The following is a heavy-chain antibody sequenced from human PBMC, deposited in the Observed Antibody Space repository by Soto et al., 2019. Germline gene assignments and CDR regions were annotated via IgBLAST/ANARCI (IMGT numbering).Heavy chain of an antibody. CDR1: GYTLTELS. Sequence: ASVKVSCKVSGYTLTELSMHWVRQAPGKGLEWMGGFDPEDGETIYAQKFQGRVTMTEDTSTDTAYMELSSLRSEDTAVYYCATQSSMVPPLIFYDFWSGYSPRSGMAVWGQGTTVTVS. J-gene: IGHJ6*02. V-gene: IGHV1-24*01. CDR2: FDPEDGET. D-gene: IGHD3-3*01. CDR3: ATQSSMVPPLIFYDFWSGYSPRSGMAV.